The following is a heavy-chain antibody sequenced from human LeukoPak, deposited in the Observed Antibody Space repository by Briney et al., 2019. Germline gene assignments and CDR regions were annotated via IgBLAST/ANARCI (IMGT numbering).Heavy chain of an antibody. V-gene: IGHV1-2*02. J-gene: IGHJ5*02. D-gene: IGHD1-14*01. CDR3: ARTGRRVNWFDP. CDR2: MNPNSCGT. Sequence: ASVEVSGKASGYTFTGYYMHWVRQAPGQGLEWMGWMNPNSCGTNYAQKFQGRVTMTRDTSISTAYMELSRLRSDDTAVYYCARTGRRVNWFDPWGQGTLVTVSS. CDR1: GYTFTGYY.